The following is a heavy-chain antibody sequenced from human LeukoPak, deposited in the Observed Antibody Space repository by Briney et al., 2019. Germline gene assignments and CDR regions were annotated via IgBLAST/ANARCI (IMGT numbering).Heavy chain of an antibody. Sequence: GGSLTLSCAAAGFIFSSYSMSWVRQAPGKGREWLSVITGSGGNTYYADSVKGRFTISNDNSKNTVYLQMSSLRVDDTAVYYCAKAASSSWPSYYYGMDVWGQGTTVTVSS. CDR3: AKAASSSWPSYYYGMDV. J-gene: IGHJ6*02. CDR1: GFIFSSYS. D-gene: IGHD6-13*01. V-gene: IGHV3-23*01. CDR2: ITGSGGNT.